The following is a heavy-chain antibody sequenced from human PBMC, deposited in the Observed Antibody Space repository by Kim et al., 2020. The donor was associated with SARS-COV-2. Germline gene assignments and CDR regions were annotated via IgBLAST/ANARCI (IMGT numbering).Heavy chain of an antibody. CDR3: ARDWGLDSGYDMVYYYGMDV. Sequence: ASVKVSCKASGYTFTSYAMHWVRQAPGQRLEWMGWINAGNGNTKYSQKFQGRVTITRDTSASTAYMELSSLRSEDTAVYYCARDWGLDSGYDMVYYYGMDVWGQGTTVTVSS. J-gene: IGHJ6*02. D-gene: IGHD5-12*01. CDR2: INAGNGNT. CDR1: GYTFTSYA. V-gene: IGHV1-3*01.